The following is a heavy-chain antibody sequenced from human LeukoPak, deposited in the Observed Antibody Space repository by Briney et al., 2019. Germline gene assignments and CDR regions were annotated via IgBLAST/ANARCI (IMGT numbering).Heavy chain of an antibody. Sequence: GGSLRLSCAASGFTFSSYAMSWVRQAPGKGLDWVSSISGSHGSTYYADSVKGRFTISRNNSKNTLYLQMNSLRAEDTAVYYCAKDTKFDPWGQGTLVTVSS. V-gene: IGHV3-23*01. J-gene: IGHJ5*02. CDR3: AKDTKFDP. CDR1: GFTFSSYA. CDR2: ISGSHGST. D-gene: IGHD3-3*01.